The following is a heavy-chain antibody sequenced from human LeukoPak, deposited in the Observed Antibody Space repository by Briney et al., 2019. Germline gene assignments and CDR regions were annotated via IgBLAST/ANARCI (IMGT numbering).Heavy chain of an antibody. D-gene: IGHD5-12*01. V-gene: IGHV6-1*01. Sequence: PSQTLSLTCALSGDIVSSNSAAWNWIRQSPSRGLEWPERTYYRSKWYNDYAGSVKSRITINPDTSKNQFSLQLNSVTPEDTAVYYCASQSWGYCGYYFDYWGQGTLVTVSS. CDR1: GDIVSSNSAA. J-gene: IGHJ4*02. CDR3: ASQSWGYCGYYFDY. CDR2: TYYRSKWYN.